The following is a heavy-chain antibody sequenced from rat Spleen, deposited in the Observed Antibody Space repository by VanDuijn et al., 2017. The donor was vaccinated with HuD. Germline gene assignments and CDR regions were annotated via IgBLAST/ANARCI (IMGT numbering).Heavy chain of an antibody. CDR1: GFTFNNYW. CDR2: ISYGDSSGHSAT. CDR3: ARRHYGYTDYFDY. D-gene: IGHD1-9*01. Sequence: EVQLVETGGDLVQPGRSLKLSCVASGFTFNNYWMTWIRQAPGKGLEWVATISYGDSSGHSATYYRDSVKGRFTISRDNAKSTLNLQMDSLRSEDTATYYCARRHYGYTDYFDYWGQGVMVTVSS. J-gene: IGHJ2*01. V-gene: IGHV5-31*01.